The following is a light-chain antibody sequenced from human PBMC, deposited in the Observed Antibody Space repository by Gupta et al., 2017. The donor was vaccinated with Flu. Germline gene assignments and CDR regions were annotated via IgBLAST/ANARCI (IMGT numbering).Light chain of an antibody. CDR1: SSDVGGYNY. J-gene: IGLJ3*02. Sequence: SVTISCTGTSSDVGGYNYVSWYQQHPGKAPKLMIYEVSKRPSGVPDRFSGSKSGNTASLTVSGLQAEDEADYYCSSYAGSNKLVFGGGTKLTVL. CDR3: SSYAGSNKLV. CDR2: EVS. V-gene: IGLV2-8*01.